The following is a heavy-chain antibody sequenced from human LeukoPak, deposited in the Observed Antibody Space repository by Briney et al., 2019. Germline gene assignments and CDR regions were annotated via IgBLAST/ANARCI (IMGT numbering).Heavy chain of an antibody. CDR2: IYTSGST. V-gene: IGHV4-4*07. CDR3: VRDPPLYYYDSRDYMDV. CDR1: GGSISSYY. Sequence: PSETLSLTCTVSGGSISSYYWSWIRQPAGKGLEWIGRIYTSGSTNYNPSLKSRVTMSVDTSKNQFSLKLSSVTAADTAVYYCVRDPPLYYYDSRDYMDVWGKGTTVTVSS. J-gene: IGHJ6*03. D-gene: IGHD3-22*01.